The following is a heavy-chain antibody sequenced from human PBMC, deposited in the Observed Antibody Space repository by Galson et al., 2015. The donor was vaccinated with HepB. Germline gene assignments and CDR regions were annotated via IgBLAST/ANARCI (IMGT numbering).Heavy chain of an antibody. CDR1: GYTFTSYA. D-gene: IGHD6-13*01. V-gene: IGHV1-3*01. CDR2: INAGNGNT. CDR3: ARGNFGYSSSWWASGVRPHPFDY. J-gene: IGHJ4*02. Sequence: SVKVSCKASGYTFTSYAMHWVRQAPGQRLEWMGWINAGNGNTKYSQKFQGRVTITRDTSASTAYMELSSLRSEDTAVYYCARGNFGYSSSWWASGVRPHPFDYWGQGTLVTVSS.